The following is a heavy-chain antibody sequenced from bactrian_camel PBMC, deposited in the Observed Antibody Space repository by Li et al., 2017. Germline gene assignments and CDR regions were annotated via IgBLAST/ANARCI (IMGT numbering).Heavy chain of an antibody. CDR3: AADIEDCWNPYNNY. Sequence: HVQLVESGGGSVQAGGSLRLSCVGSGFPHSRFCMAWFRQAPGKEREGLVTVDSEGTTTYNDSVKGRFTVSKADADNTLYLQMSSLKPEDTAMYYCAADIEDCWNPYNNYWGQGTQVTVS. D-gene: IGHD1*01. CDR2: VDSEGTT. V-gene: IGHV3S57*01. J-gene: IGHJ4*01. CDR1: GFPHSRFC.